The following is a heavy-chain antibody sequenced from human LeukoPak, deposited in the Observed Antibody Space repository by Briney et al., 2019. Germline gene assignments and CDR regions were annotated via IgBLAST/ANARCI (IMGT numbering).Heavy chain of an antibody. D-gene: IGHD2-2*01. CDR2: IFPGDSRT. V-gene: IGHV5-51*01. J-gene: IGHJ5*02. CDR3: ACRDLTSTWSYP. Sequence: GESLKISCKGIGYSFTSFWIGWVGQMPGKGLEWIGVIFPGDSRTRYNPSFQGQVTISVDKSISTAYLQWVSLKASDTAMYYCACRDLTSTWSYPWGQGTLVTVSS. CDR1: GYSFTSFW.